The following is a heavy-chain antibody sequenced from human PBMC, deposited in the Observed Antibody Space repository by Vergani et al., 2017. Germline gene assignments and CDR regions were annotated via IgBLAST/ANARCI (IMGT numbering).Heavy chain of an antibody. CDR1: GFTFSDYY. V-gene: IGHV3-11*01. CDR3: AKDQSYCSSTSCDAFDI. D-gene: IGHD2-2*01. CDR2: ISSSGSTI. Sequence: QVQLVESGGGLVKPGGSLRLSCAASGFTFSDYYMSWIRQAPGKGLEWVSYISSSGSTIYYADSVKGRFTISRDNAKNTLYLQMNSLRAEDTAVYYCAKDQSYCSSTSCDAFDIWGQGTMVTVSS. J-gene: IGHJ3*02.